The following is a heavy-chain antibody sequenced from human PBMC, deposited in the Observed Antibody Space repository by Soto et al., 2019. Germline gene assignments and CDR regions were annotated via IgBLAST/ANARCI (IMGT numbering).Heavy chain of an antibody. J-gene: IGHJ5*02. V-gene: IGHV4-34*01. CDR2: INHSGST. CDR3: ARGDYDFWCGYYTGRLFDP. D-gene: IGHD3-3*01. CDR1: GGSFSGYY. Sequence: SETLSLTCAVYGGSFSGYYWSWIRQPPGKGLEWIGEINHSGSTNYNPSLKSRVTISVDTSKNQFSLKLSSVTAADTAVYYCARGDYDFWCGYYTGRLFDPWGQGTLVTVSS.